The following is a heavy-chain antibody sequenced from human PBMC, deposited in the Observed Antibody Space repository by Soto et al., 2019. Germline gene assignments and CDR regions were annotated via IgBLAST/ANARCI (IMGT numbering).Heavy chain of an antibody. J-gene: IGHJ4*02. CDR1: GGSLGSYY. D-gene: IGHD6-19*01. CDR2: VYYTGST. Sequence: SETLSLTCTVSGGSLGSYYWSWIRQSPGKGLEWLGYVYYTGSTNYSPSLRSRVSISVDTSKNEFSLRLSSVTAADTAVYFCARSVAVPGAHIDYWGQGTQVTVSS. CDR3: ARSVAVPGAHIDY. V-gene: IGHV4-59*01.